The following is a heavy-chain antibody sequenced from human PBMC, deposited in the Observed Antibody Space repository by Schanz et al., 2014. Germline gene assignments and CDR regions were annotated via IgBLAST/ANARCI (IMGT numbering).Heavy chain of an antibody. CDR1: GGDIGNYY. Sequence: QVQLQESGPGLVKPSETLSLTCSVSGGDIGNYYWSWIRQPPGKGLEWIGYIHQSGGTNYNPSLKSRVPILVTTSKNQFSLRLTSLTAADTAVYYCAKFLYDDPSWGQGTLVTVSS. J-gene: IGHJ5*02. V-gene: IGHV4-59*08. CDR2: IHQSGGT. D-gene: IGHD3-3*01. CDR3: AKFLYDDPS.